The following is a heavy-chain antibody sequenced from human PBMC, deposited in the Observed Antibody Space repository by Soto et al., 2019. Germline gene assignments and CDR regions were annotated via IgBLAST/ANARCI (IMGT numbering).Heavy chain of an antibody. CDR1: GFXFSNYV. Sequence: QVQLVESGGGVVQPGTSLRLSCAXSGFXFSNYVMHWVRQAPGKGLEWVALISYDGSDKYYAGSVKGRFTISRDNSKNTLYLQINSLRAEDTSVYYCAKGIVAYYYYYGMDVWGQGTTVTVSS. CDR3: AKGIVAYYYYYGMDV. D-gene: IGHD5-12*01. J-gene: IGHJ6*02. V-gene: IGHV3-30*18. CDR2: ISYDGSDK.